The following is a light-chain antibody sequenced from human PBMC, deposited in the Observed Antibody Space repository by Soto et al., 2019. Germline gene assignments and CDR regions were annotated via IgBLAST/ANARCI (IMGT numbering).Light chain of an antibody. J-gene: IGKJ1*01. Sequence: DIQMTQSPSSLSSSVGDRVTINCRASQSISSKLNWYQQKPGKAPNHLIFAASSWHSGVHSRFSGSGYGPDFTLTISNLQPEDFATCVCHQSYIASWTFGRGTKVDIK. CDR2: AAS. CDR1: QSISSK. V-gene: IGKV1-39*01. CDR3: HQSYIASWT.